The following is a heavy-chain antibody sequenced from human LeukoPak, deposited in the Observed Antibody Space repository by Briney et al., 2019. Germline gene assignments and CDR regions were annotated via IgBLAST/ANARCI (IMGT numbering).Heavy chain of an antibody. CDR3: ARAYYYDSSGYYGVISAFDI. CDR1: GFPFSTYW. J-gene: IGHJ3*02. CDR2: INQDGTEK. V-gene: IGHV3-7*01. D-gene: IGHD3-22*01. Sequence: PGGSLRLSCAASGFPFSTYWMSWVRQAPGKGLEWVANINQDGTEKYYVDSVKGRFTISRDNAKNSLYLQMNSLRAEDTAVYYCARAYYYDSSGYYGVISAFDIWGQGTMVTVSS.